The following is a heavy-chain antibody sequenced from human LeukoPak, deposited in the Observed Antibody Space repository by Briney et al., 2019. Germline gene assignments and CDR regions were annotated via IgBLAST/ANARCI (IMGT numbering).Heavy chain of an antibody. V-gene: IGHV4-34*01. Sequence: SETLSLTCAVYGGSFSGYYWHWIRQPPGKGLEWIGEINNSDSTNYNPSLKSRVTISLDQSKNQFSLKLSSVTAADTPVYYGSRARKYYYHMDVWGKGTTVTVSS. CDR3: SRARKYYYHMDV. D-gene: IGHD1-14*01. CDR2: INNSDST. J-gene: IGHJ6*03. CDR1: GGSFSGYY.